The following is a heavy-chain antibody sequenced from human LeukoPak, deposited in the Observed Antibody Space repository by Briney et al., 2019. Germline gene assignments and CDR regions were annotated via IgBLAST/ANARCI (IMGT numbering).Heavy chain of an antibody. V-gene: IGHV7-4-1*02. CDR2: INTNTGNP. D-gene: IGHD5-24*01. Sequence: GASVKVSCKASGYTFTSYAMNWERQAPGQGLEWMGWINTNTGNPTYAQGFTGRFVFSLDTSVSTAYLQISSLKAEDTAVYYCARVGRRWLQFRWFDPWGQGTLVTVSS. CDR3: ARVGRRWLQFRWFDP. J-gene: IGHJ5*02. CDR1: GYTFTSYA.